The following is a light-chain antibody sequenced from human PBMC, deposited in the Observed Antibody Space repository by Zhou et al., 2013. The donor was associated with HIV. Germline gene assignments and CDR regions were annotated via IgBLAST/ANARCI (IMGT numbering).Light chain of an antibody. J-gene: IGKJ5*01. Sequence: EIVLTQSPGTLSLSPGERATLSCRASQSVDRYLAWYQQKPGQAPRLLIFDASNRATGIPARFSGSGSGTDFTLTISSLEPEDSAVYYCQQRRNWPPITFGQGTRLEIK. CDR1: QSVDRY. CDR3: QQRRNWPPIT. CDR2: DAS. V-gene: IGKV3-11*01.